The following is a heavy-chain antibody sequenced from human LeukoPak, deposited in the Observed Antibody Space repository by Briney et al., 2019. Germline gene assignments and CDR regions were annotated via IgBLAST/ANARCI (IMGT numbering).Heavy chain of an antibody. CDR1: GGTFSSDA. J-gene: IGHJ4*02. D-gene: IGHD3-22*01. CDR2: IIPIFGTA. V-gene: IGHV1-69*05. Sequence: ASSVKVSCKASGGTFSSDAISWVRPAPGQGLAWMGGIIPIFGTANYAQKFHARVTITTDQSTSTAYVELSSLRSEDTAVYYCAIKRGWTEEAWTYYYDSSGYYYYFDYWGQGTLVTVSS. CDR3: AIKRGWTEEAWTYYYDSSGYYYYFDY.